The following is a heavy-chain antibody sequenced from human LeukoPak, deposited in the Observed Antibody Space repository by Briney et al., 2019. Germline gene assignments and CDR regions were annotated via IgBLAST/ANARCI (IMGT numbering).Heavy chain of an antibody. V-gene: IGHV3-30*18. J-gene: IGHJ4*02. CDR1: GFTFSNYG. D-gene: IGHD5-12*01. CDR2: ISYDGSNQ. Sequence: GSLRLSCAASGFTFSNYGMHRVRQAPGKGLEWVAIISYDGSNQYYTDSVKGRFTISRDNSKNTLYLQMNSLRAEDTAVYYCAKDRNIVATIGYYWGQGTLVTVSS. CDR3: AKDRNIVATIGYY.